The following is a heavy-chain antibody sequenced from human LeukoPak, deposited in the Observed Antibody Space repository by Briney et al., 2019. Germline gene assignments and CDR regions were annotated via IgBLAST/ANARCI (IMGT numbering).Heavy chain of an antibody. V-gene: IGHV3-30*02. J-gene: IGHJ6*02. CDR2: IRYDGSNK. CDR1: GFTFSSYG. Sequence: GGSLRLSCAASGFTFSSYGMHCVRQAPGKGLEWVAFIRYDGSNKYYADSVKGRFTISRDNSKNTLYLQMNSLRAEDTAVYYCAKYSGYHTINYYYYGMDVWGQGTTVTVSS. D-gene: IGHD5-12*01. CDR3: AKYSGYHTINYYYYGMDV.